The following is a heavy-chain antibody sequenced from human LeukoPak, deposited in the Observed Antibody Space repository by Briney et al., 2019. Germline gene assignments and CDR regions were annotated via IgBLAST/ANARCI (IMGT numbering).Heavy chain of an antibody. CDR1: GGSFSGYY. D-gene: IGHD1-20*01. CDR3: ARVRLGITRVSYFDY. CDR2: INHSGST. Sequence: SETLPLTCAVYGGSFSGYYWSWIRQPPGKGLEWIGEINHSGSTNYNPSLKSRVTISVDTSKNQFSLKLSSVTAADTAVYYCARVRLGITRVSYFDYWGQGTLVTVSS. V-gene: IGHV4-34*01. J-gene: IGHJ4*02.